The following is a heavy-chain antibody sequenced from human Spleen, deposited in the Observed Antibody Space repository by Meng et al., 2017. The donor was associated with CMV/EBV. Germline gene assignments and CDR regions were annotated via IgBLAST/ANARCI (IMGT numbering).Heavy chain of an antibody. CDR1: GFTFSDYY. CDR2: IGSSGSIT. CDR3: ARDTSVVHNWLDS. D-gene: IGHD2-8*01. J-gene: IGHJ5*01. V-gene: IGHV3-11*04. Sequence: GESLKISCAASGFTFSDYYMTWIRQAPGKGLEWVSYIGSSGSITKYLDSVKGRFTISRDNAKNSLFLQMNSLRVEDTAVYYCARDTSVVHNWLDSWGQGTLVTVSS.